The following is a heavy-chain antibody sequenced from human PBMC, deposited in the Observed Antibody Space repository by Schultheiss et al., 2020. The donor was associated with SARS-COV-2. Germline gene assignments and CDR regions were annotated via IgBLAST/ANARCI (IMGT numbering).Heavy chain of an antibody. CDR3: ARGFRRIRQEGGLDP. V-gene: IGHV4-34*01. J-gene: IGHJ5*02. CDR1: SGSFSGYY. CDR2: ICHSGST. D-gene: IGHD3-16*01. Sequence: SQTLSLTCTVSSGSFSGYYWSWIRQPPGKGLEWVGSICHSGSTHCNPSLKSRVTISIDTSNNQFSLKLTSVTAADTAVYYCARGFRRIRQEGGLDPWGQGTLVTVSS.